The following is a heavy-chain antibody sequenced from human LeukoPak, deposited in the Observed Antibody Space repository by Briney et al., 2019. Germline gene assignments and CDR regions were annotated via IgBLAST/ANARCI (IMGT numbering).Heavy chain of an antibody. CDR1: GYTFTGYY. D-gene: IGHD6-13*01. CDR3: ARCRVVSGSCPHGFDY. J-gene: IGHJ4*02. Sequence: ASVKVSCKASGYTFTGYYMHWVRQAPGQGLEWMGWINPNSGGTNYAQKFQGRVTMTRDTSISTAYMELSRLRSDDTAVYYCARCRVVSGSCPHGFDYWGQGTPVTVSS. CDR2: INPNSGGT. V-gene: IGHV1-2*02.